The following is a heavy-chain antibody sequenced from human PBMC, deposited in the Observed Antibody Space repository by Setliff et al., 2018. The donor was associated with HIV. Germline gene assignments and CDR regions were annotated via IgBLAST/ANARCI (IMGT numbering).Heavy chain of an antibody. D-gene: IGHD6-13*01. V-gene: IGHV3-23*01. J-gene: IGHJ4*02. CDR2: ISASGGSI. CDR1: GFTFSSYA. Sequence: LRLSCAASGFTFSSYAMSWVRQAPGKGLEWVSGISASGGSIYYADSVKGRFTISRDNSKNTLYLQMDSLRPEDTGFYYCAKDPFTSSWYGFDYWGQGALVTVSS. CDR3: AKDPFTSSWYGFDY.